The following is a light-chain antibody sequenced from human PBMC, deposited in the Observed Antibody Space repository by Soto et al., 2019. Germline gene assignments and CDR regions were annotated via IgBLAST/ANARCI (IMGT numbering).Light chain of an antibody. V-gene: IGKV1-39*01. CDR2: AAS. CDR3: QQSYSTPLG. CDR1: QNIDNY. Sequence: VQMTQSPSSLSASLGDRVTITCRASQNIDNYLNWYQHKPGKAPKLLIYAASSLQSGVPSRFSGSGSGTDFTLTISSLQPEDFATYYCQQSYSTPLGFGGGTKVDIK. J-gene: IGKJ4*01.